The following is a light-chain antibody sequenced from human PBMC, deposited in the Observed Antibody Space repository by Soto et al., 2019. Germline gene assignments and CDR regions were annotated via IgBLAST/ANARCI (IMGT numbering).Light chain of an antibody. CDR2: AAS. J-gene: IGKJ2*01. CDR1: QGIRNY. V-gene: IGKV1-9*01. Sequence: DIQLTQCPALVSASVGDRVTITCRASQGIRNYLAWYQQKPGNAPKLLIYAASTLESGVPSRFSGSGSGTEFTLTISSLQPEDFATYYCQQVNSYPPYTFGQGTKLEIK. CDR3: QQVNSYPPYT.